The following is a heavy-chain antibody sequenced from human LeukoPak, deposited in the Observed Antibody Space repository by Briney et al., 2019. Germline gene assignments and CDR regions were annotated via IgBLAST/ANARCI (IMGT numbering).Heavy chain of an antibody. CDR2: IYYSGNT. CDR3: ARTEITIPRGPRGFDI. CDR1: GGSVSRYY. V-gene: IGHV4-59*02. D-gene: IGHD3-10*01. Sequence: PSETLSLTCIVSGGSVSRYYWSWVRQPPGKGLEWIGYIYYSGNTNYNPSLKGRVTMLVDTSKNQFSLNLTSVTAADTAVYYCARTEITIPRGPRGFDIWGQGTMVTVSS. J-gene: IGHJ3*02.